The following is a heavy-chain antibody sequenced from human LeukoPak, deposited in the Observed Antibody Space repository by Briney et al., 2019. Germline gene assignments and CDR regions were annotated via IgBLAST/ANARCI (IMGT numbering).Heavy chain of an antibody. J-gene: IGHJ1*01. D-gene: IGHD5-24*01. Sequence: GGSLRLSCAASGFTFNIYAMSWVRQAPGKGLEWVSAISETSRKTYYADSVKGRFTISRDNSKNTLYLQMNGLRDEDTTVYYCVQEARRDGYKLAPVAEHWGQGTLVTVSS. CDR1: GFTFNIYA. V-gene: IGHV3-23*01. CDR2: ISETSRKT. CDR3: VQEARRDGYKLAPVAEH.